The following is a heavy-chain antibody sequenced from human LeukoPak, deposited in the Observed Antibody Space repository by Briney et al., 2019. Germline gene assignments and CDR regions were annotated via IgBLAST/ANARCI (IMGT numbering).Heavy chain of an antibody. CDR2: INVDGSEK. CDR3: AKPDG. J-gene: IGHJ4*02. CDR1: GFTLSNYW. V-gene: IGHV3-7*03. Sequence: GGSLRLSCAASGFTLSNYWMTWVRQAPGKGLEWVANINVDGSEKYYVDSVKGRFTISRDNSKNTLYLQMNSLRAEDTAVYYCAKPDGWGQGTLVTVSS.